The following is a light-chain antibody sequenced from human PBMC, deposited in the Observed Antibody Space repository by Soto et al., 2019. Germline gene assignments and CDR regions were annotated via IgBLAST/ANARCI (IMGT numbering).Light chain of an antibody. J-gene: IGKJ1*01. V-gene: IGKV1-5*01. CDR2: GAY. CDR1: QSIRNY. Sequence: DIQMTQSPPTLSASVGDRVTITCRASQSIRNYLAWYQQMPGKAPKLLIYGAYNLQSGVPSRFSGSGFGTEFTLTISSLQLDDFATYFCQHHNSYSQTFGQGTKVDIK. CDR3: QHHNSYSQT.